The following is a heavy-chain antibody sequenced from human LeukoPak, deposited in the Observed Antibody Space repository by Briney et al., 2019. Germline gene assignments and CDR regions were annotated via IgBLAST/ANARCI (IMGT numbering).Heavy chain of an antibody. CDR1: GYTFTGYY. CDR3: ARDGETTVMGWFDP. J-gene: IGHJ5*02. D-gene: IGHD4-17*01. CDR2: INPNSGGT. Sequence: ASVKVSCKASGYTFTGYYMHRVRQAPGQGLEWMGWINPNSGGTNYAQKFQGWVTMTRDTSISTAYMELSRLRSDDTAVYYCARDGETTVMGWFDPWGQGTLVTVSS. V-gene: IGHV1-2*04.